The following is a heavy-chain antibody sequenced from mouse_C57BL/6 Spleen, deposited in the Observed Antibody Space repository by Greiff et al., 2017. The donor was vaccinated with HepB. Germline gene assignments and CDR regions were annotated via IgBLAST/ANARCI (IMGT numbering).Heavy chain of an antibody. J-gene: IGHJ1*03. CDR1: GFTFNTYA. Sequence: EVQLVESGGGLVQPKGSLKLSCAASGFTFNTYAMHWVRQAPGKGLEWVARIRSKSSNYATYYADSVKDRFTISRDDSQSMLYLQMNNLKTEDTAMYYCVRDKWVGDYWYFDVWGTGTTVTVSS. V-gene: IGHV10-3*01. CDR2: IRSKSSNYAT. D-gene: IGHD1-1*01. CDR3: VRDKWVGDYWYFDV.